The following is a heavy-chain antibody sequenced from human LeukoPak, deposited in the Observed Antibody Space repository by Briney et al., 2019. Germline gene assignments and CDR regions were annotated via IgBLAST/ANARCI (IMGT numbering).Heavy chain of an antibody. V-gene: IGHV4-61*02. D-gene: IGHD6-19*01. CDR1: GGSINSGSYY. CDR3: ARAQRWLPFTY. CDR2: INPSEST. Sequence: SQTLSLTCTVSGGSINSGSYYWTWIRQPAGKGLEWIGRINPSESTDYNPSLKSRVTISVDTSKNQYSLKLTSVTAADTAVYYCARAQRWLPFTYWGQGTLVTVSS. J-gene: IGHJ4*02.